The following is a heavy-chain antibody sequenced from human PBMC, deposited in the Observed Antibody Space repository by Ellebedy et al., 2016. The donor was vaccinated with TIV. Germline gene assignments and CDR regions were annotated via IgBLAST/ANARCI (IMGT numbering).Heavy chain of an antibody. CDR3: AKDKRMITFGGVIDY. CDR1: GFTFSSYW. Sequence: PGGSLRLSCAASGFTFSSYWMHWVRQAPGKELVWVSRISTDGSSTMYADSVKGRFTISRDNAKNTLYLQMNSLRAEDTALYYCAKDKRMITFGGVIDYWGQGTLVTVSS. V-gene: IGHV3-74*03. D-gene: IGHD3-16*01. CDR2: ISTDGSST. J-gene: IGHJ4*02.